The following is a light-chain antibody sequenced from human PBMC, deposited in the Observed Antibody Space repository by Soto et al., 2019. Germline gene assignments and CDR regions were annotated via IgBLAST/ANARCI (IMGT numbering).Light chain of an antibody. CDR2: RAS. J-gene: IGKJ5*01. CDR3: QQYNTWPIT. V-gene: IGKV3-15*01. Sequence: EIVLTQSPVTLSLSPGERATLSCRASQSVSDKLAWYQQKPGQGPRLLVYRASTRTLGIPARFSGSESGTEFTLTISSLQSEDFAIYYCQQYNTWPITFGQGTRLEIK. CDR1: QSVSDK.